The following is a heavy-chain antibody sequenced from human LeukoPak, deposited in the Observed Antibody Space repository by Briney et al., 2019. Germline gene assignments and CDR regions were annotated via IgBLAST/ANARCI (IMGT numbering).Heavy chain of an antibody. J-gene: IGHJ6*03. V-gene: IGHV4-30-2*01. CDR3: ARTYSSSPSHMDV. D-gene: IGHD6-13*01. Sequence: SETLSLTCTVSGGSISSGGYYWSWIRQPPGKGLEWVGYMFHSGSTYYNPSLKSRLTMSADTSKDQVSLRLSSVTAADTAVYYCARTYSSSPSHMDVWGKGATVTVSS. CDR1: GGSISSGGYY. CDR2: MFHSGST.